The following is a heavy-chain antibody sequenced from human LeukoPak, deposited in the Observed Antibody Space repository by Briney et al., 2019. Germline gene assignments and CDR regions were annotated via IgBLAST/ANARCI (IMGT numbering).Heavy chain of an antibody. Sequence: SETLSLTCTVSGGSISSSSYYWGWIRQPPGKGLEWIGSIYYSGSTYYNPSLKSRVTISVDTSKNQFSLKLSSVTAADTAVYYCARAGYCSGGSCYGYFDYWGQGTLVTVSS. J-gene: IGHJ4*02. V-gene: IGHV4-39*07. D-gene: IGHD2-15*01. CDR3: ARAGYCSGGSCYGYFDY. CDR1: GGSISSSSYY. CDR2: IYYSGST.